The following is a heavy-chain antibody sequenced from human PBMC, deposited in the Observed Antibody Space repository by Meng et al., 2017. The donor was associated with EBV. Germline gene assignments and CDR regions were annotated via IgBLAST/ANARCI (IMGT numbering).Heavy chain of an antibody. J-gene: IGHJ5*02. CDR3: ARGDYTNYPRWFDP. CDR2: IYYTGST. CDR1: GGSVNNESYY. D-gene: IGHD4-11*01. V-gene: IGHV4-61*01. Sequence: QVQLQESGPGLVKPSDTLSLTCTVSGGSVNNESYYWGWIRQPPGKGLEYMGYIYYTGSTNYNSSLKSRVTISLDKSKNQFSLKLTSLTAADTAIYYCARGDYTNYPRWFDPWGQGTLVTVSS.